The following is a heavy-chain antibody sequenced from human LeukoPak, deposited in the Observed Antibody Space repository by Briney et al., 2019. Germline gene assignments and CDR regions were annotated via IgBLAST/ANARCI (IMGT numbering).Heavy chain of an antibody. V-gene: IGHV3-49*04. D-gene: IGHD3-22*01. J-gene: IGHJ6*01. CDR1: GFTFVNYD. CDR2: IRSKNYGGTT. CDR3: TRGGYPVLDYYGMYV. Sequence: GGSLRLSCTTSGFTFVNYDMIWVRQAPGKGLEWVSFIRSKNYGGTTEYAASVKGRFTVSRDDSRSIAYLQMNSLKTEDTAIYYCTRGGYPVLDYYGMYVWGQGTTVTVSS.